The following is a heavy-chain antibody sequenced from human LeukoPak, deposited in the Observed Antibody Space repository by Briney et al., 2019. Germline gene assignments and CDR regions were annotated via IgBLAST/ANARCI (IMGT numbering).Heavy chain of an antibody. CDR1: GDSFSSHY. V-gene: IGHV4-59*11. CDR2: ISRIGRT. D-gene: IGHD4-17*01. CDR3: ARDLVTVTKGFDI. Sequence: SETLFLTCAVSGDSFSSHYWTWIRQSPGTGLEWIGYISRIGRTNYNPSLKSRVTISIDTSKNQFSLKLRSVTAADTAVYYCARDLVTVTKGFDIWGQGTMVSVSS. J-gene: IGHJ3*02.